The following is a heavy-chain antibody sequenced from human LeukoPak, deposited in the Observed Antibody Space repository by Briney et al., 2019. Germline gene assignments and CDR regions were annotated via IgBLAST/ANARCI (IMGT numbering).Heavy chain of an antibody. J-gene: IGHJ4*02. V-gene: IGHV1-18*01. Sequence: ASVKVSCKASVYTFTSYGISWVRQAPGQGLEWMGWISAYNGNTNYAQKLQGRVTMTTDTSTSTAYMELRSLRSDDTAVYYCARDMESDIVVVPAAYYWGQGTLITVSS. CDR2: ISAYNGNT. CDR1: VYTFTSYG. CDR3: ARDMESDIVVVPAAYY. D-gene: IGHD2-2*01.